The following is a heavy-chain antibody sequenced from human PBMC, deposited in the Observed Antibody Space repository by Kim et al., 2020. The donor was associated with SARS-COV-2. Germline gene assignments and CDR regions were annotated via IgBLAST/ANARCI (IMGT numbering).Heavy chain of an antibody. V-gene: IGHV4-59*01. J-gene: IGHJ6*02. Sequence: SETLSLTCTVSGGSISSYYWSWIRQPPGKGLEWIGYIYYSGSTNYNPSLKSRVTISVDTSKNQFSLKLSSVTAADTAVYYCARDRAPNYGDYYYYGMDVWGQGTTVTVSS. D-gene: IGHD4-17*01. CDR1: GGSISSYY. CDR3: ARDRAPNYGDYYYYGMDV. CDR2: IYYSGST.